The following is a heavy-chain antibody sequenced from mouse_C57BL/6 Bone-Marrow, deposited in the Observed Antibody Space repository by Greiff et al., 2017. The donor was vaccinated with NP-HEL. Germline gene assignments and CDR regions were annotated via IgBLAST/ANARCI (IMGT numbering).Heavy chain of an antibody. Sequence: EVHLVESGGGLVKPGGSLKLSCAASGFTFSSYTMSWVRQTPEKRLEWVATISGGGGNTYYPDSVKGRFTISRDNAKNTLYLQMSSRRSEDTALYYGERRGASKTSTGRGPFDYWGQGTTLTVSS. CDR2: ISGGGGNT. V-gene: IGHV5-9*01. CDR3: ERRGASKTSTGRGPFDY. J-gene: IGHJ2*01. CDR1: GFTFSSYT. D-gene: IGHD4-1*02.